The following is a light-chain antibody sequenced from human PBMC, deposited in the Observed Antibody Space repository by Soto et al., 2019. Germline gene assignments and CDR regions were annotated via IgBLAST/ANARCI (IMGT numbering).Light chain of an antibody. J-gene: IGKJ4*01. CDR3: LQEYRYPLT. CDR1: QAIGND. Sequence: AIQMTQSPSSLSASVGDRVTITCRASQAIGNDLGWFQQKPGKAPKLLVYAASSLQSGVPSRFSGSGSGTYFALNISSLQVEDFATYYCLQEYRYPLTFGGGTKVEIK. CDR2: AAS. V-gene: IGKV1-6*01.